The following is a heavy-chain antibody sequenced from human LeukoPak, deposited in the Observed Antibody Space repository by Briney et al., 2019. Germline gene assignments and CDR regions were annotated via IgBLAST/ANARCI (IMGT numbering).Heavy chain of an antibody. D-gene: IGHD4-17*01. J-gene: IGHJ5*01. CDR1: TFTFSSYA. CDR2: INAGADST. CDR3: ARGACGDYDS. V-gene: IGHV3-23*01. Sequence: WGSLTLSCTASTFTFSSYAMSWIRQAPGKGLEWVSAINAGADSTYYAASVQGRFTISRDNSKISLFLQISGLRAEDTAVYLCARGACGDYDSWGQGTLVTVSS.